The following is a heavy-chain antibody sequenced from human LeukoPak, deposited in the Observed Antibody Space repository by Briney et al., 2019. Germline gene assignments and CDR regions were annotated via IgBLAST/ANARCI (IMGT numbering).Heavy chain of an antibody. CDR3: ASYTMIVEGGY. CDR1: GGSVSSSSYY. J-gene: IGHJ4*02. D-gene: IGHD3-22*01. Sequence: PSETLSLTCTVSGGSVSSSSYYWGWIRQPPGKGLEWIGSIYYSGSTYYNPSLKSRVTISVDTSKNQFSLKLSSVTAADTAVYYCASYTMIVEGGYWGQGTLVTVSS. V-gene: IGHV4-39*07. CDR2: IYYSGST.